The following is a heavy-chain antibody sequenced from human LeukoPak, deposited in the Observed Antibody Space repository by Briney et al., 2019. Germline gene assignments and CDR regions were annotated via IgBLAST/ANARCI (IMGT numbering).Heavy chain of an antibody. V-gene: IGHV3-9*01. CDR3: AKDIRDGRSLDYYGMDV. J-gene: IGHJ6*02. CDR1: GFTFDDYA. D-gene: IGHD5-24*01. CDR2: ISWNSGSI. Sequence: GESLSLSCAASGFTFDDYAMHWVRQPPGNGLEWVSGISWNSGSIGYANPVKGRFTISRDNAKHSLYLQMNSLRAEDTALYYSAKDIRDGRSLDYYGMDVWGQGTTVTVSS.